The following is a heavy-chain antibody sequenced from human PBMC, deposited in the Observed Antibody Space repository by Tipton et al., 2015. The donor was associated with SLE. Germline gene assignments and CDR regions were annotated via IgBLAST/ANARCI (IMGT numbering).Heavy chain of an antibody. V-gene: IGHV3-30*03. Sequence: SLRLSCATSGFSFNTLGMHWVRQAPGRGLEWVAVISYDGSFTHFAESAQGRFTISRDNSKNTLYLQVDSLRVEDTAVYYCATQLNYVERSGYEPLDLWGQGTMVTVSS. CDR3: ATQLNYVERSGYEPLDL. J-gene: IGHJ3*01. CDR1: GFSFNTLG. D-gene: IGHD3-3*01. CDR2: ISYDGSFT.